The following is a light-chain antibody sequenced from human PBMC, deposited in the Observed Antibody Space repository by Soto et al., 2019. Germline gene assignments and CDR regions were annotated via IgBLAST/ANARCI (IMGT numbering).Light chain of an antibody. CDR3: KRSFRTSPWT. CDR1: QSISIY. J-gene: IGKJ1*01. V-gene: IGKV1-39*01. CDR2: AAS. Sequence: DIQMTQSPSSLSASVGDRVTITCRASQSISIYLNWYQHKPGKAPKLLIYAASSLQSGVPSRFSGSGSGADFILTISSLEPEDVATYYCKRSFRTSPWTFGQGTKGDI.